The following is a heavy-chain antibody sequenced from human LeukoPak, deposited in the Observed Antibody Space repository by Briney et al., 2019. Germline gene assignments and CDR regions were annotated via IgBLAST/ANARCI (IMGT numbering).Heavy chain of an antibody. CDR1: GFTFSSYG. CDR2: IRYDGSNK. V-gene: IGHV3-30*02. Sequence: GGSLRLSCAASGFTFSSYGMHWVRQAPGKGLEWVAFIRYDGSNKYYADSVKGRFTISSDNSKNTLYLQMNSLRAEDTAVYYCAKDGSLYQLPPSDPFDYWGQGTLVTVSS. D-gene: IGHD2-2*01. CDR3: AKDGSLYQLPPSDPFDY. J-gene: IGHJ4*02.